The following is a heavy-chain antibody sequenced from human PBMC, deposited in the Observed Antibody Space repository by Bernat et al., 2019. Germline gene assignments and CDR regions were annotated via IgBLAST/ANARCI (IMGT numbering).Heavy chain of an antibody. Sequence: EVQLVQSGAEVKKPGESLRISCKGSGYSFTSYWISWVRQMPGKGLEWMGRIDPSDSYTNYSPSFQGHVTISADKSISTAYLQWSSLKASDTAMYYCARGGYCSGGSCYSGVAFDYWGQGTLVTVSS. CDR3: ARGGYCSGGSCYSGVAFDY. CDR2: IDPSDSYT. D-gene: IGHD2-15*01. CDR1: GYSFTSYW. J-gene: IGHJ4*02. V-gene: IGHV5-10-1*03.